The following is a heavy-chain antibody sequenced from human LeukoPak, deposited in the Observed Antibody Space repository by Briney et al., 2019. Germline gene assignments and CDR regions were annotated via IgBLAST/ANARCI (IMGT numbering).Heavy chain of an antibody. CDR3: ARAENRAAYYYDYYMDV. J-gene: IGHJ6*03. Sequence: SETLSLTCTVSGGSISSYYWSWIRQPPGKGLEWIGYIHYSGSTNYNPSLKSRVTISVDTSKNQFSLKLSSVTAADTAVYYGARAENRAAYYYDYYMDVWGKGTTVTVSS. CDR2: IHYSGST. V-gene: IGHV4-59*01. D-gene: IGHD1-14*01. CDR1: GGSISSYY.